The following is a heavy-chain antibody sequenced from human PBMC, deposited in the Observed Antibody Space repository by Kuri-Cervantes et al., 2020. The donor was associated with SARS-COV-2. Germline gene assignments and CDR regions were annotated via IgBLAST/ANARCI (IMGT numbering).Heavy chain of an antibody. V-gene: IGHV3-7*01. J-gene: IGHJ4*02. CDR2: IKQDGSEK. D-gene: IGHD3-3*01. Sequence: GESLKISCAASGFTFSSYGMHWVRQAPGKGLEWVANIKQDGSEKYYVDSVKGRFTISRDNAKNSLYLQMNSLRAEDTAVYYCARENHNDFWNGYLGYWGQGTLVTVSS. CDR1: GFTFSSYG. CDR3: ARENHNDFWNGYLGY.